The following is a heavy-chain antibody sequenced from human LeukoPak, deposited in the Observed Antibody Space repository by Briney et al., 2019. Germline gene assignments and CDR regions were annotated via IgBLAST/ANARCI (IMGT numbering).Heavy chain of an antibody. CDR1: GYTFTNYG. CDR3: LRDRGDYCFDY. V-gene: IGHV1-18*01. CDR2: IGGDNGNT. D-gene: IGHD1-7*01. J-gene: IGHJ4*02. Sequence: SVNVSCKASGYTFTNYGITWVRLAPGQGLEWMGWIGGDNGNTKFAQKLQGRVTITPNTSTTTAYTELKRRRRECTAVYLELRDRGDYCFDYWGQGTLVSVSS.